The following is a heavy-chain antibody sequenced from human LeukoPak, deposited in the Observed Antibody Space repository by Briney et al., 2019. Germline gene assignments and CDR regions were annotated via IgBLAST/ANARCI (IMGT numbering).Heavy chain of an antibody. CDR1: GCTFSSYY. Sequence: QTAESLTLTCAASGCTFSSYYMSWIRQAPGKGLEWVSAISGSGGSTYYADSVKGRFTISRDNSKNTLYLQMNSLRAEDTAVYYCANFVAAGGFDYWGQGTLVTVSS. J-gene: IGHJ4*02. V-gene: IGHV3-23*01. D-gene: IGHD6-13*01. CDR2: ISGSGGST. CDR3: ANFVAAGGFDY.